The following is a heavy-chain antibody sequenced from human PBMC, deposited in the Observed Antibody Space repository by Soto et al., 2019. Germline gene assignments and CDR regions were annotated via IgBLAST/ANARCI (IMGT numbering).Heavy chain of an antibody. CDR1: GFTFNYYP. V-gene: IGHV3-30-3*01. Sequence: QMQLVESGGGVVQPGGSLRLSCAASGFTFNYYPMHWVRQAPGKGLEGVAVVALAAGIKSYAASVKGRFTISKDNSKNTLYLQMNSLRREDTAVYYCARLPGPLVAVLYIYPLDGREAMSDVDVWGQGTTVTVSS. CDR2: VALAAGIK. D-gene: IGHD6-19*01. CDR3: ARLPGPLVAVLYIYPLDGREAMSDVDV. J-gene: IGHJ6*02.